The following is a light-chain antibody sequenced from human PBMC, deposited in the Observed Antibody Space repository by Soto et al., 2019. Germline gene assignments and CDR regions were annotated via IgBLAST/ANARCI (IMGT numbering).Light chain of an antibody. CDR1: RSINRW. V-gene: IGKV1-5*01. CDR3: QQYSAYWT. J-gene: IGKJ1*01. CDR2: DAS. Sequence: DIQMTQSPSTLSASVGARVTITCRASRSINRWLAWYQQKPGKAPKLIISDASNLENGVPSRLSGSGSGTEFTLTIRSLQSDDFATYYCQQYSAYWTFGQGTKVEIK.